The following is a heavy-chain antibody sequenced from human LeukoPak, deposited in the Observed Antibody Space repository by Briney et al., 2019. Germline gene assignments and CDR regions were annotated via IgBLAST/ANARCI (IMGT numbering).Heavy chain of an antibody. J-gene: IGHJ5*01. V-gene: IGHV1-2*02. Sequence: GASVKVSCKASGYIFSDYYMHWVRQAPGQGLEWMGWTNPNSGGTKYVQKFQGRVTMTRDTSISTAYVELSGLRSDDTAVYYCARPGVTPDTNWFDSWGQGTLVTVSS. CDR2: TNPNSGGT. CDR3: ARPGVTPDTNWFDS. D-gene: IGHD5-18*01. CDR1: GYIFSDYY.